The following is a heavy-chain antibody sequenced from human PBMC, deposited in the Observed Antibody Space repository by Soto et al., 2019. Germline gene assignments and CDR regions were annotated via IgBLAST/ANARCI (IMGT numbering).Heavy chain of an antibody. D-gene: IGHD6-13*01. Sequence: QVQLQESGPGLVKPSQTLSLTCTVSGGSIRSSGYYWNWIRQYPGKGLEWIGYLYYRGNTHYNASLKSRVTISVDTSRKQFSLKLSSVTAADTAVYYCARDSDGDSSISDYLGQGTLVTVSS. J-gene: IGHJ4*02. CDR2: LYYRGNT. CDR3: ARDSDGDSSISDY. CDR1: GGSIRSSGYY. V-gene: IGHV4-31*03.